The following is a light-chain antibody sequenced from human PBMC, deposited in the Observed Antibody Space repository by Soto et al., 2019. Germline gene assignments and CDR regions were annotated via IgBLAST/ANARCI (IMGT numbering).Light chain of an antibody. Sequence: QSALTQPASVSGSPGQSITISCTGTSSDVGGYNYVSWYQQHPGKAPKLMIYEVSNRPSGVSNRFSGSKSGNTASLTISGLQAEDEGDYHCSSYTSSTTLVFGGGTKLPS. V-gene: IGLV2-14*01. CDR1: SSDVGGYNY. CDR2: EVS. CDR3: SSYTSSTTLV. J-gene: IGLJ2*01.